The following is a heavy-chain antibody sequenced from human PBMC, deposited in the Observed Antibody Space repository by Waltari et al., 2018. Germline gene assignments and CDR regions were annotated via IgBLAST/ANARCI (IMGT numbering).Heavy chain of an antibody. D-gene: IGHD2-15*01. V-gene: IGHV5-51*01. CDR3: ARRYCSGGSCHFDY. CDR1: GYSFTSYW. CDR2: IYPGDSET. Sequence: EVQLVQSGAAVRKPGESLKISCKGSGYSFTSYWNGWVRQLPGKGLEWMGIIYPGDSETRYSPSFQGQVTISADKSISTAYLQWSSLKASDTAMYYCARRYCSGGSCHFDYWGQGTLVTVSS. J-gene: IGHJ4*02.